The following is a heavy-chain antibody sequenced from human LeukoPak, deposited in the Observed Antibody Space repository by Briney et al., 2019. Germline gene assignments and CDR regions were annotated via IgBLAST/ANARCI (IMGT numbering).Heavy chain of an antibody. CDR1: GFTFSIYS. V-gene: IGHV3-48*02. Sequence: PVRSLRLSCAASGFTFSIYSMNCVRQAPRKGLEKVSYISSSSSMIYSADSVKGRFTIPRDNAKSSMYMQMKSLRDEDTAIYYCARDYGDLPARVPYFDYWGQGTLVTVSS. CDR3: ARDYGDLPARVPYFDY. D-gene: IGHD4-17*01. CDR2: ISSSSSMI. J-gene: IGHJ4*02.